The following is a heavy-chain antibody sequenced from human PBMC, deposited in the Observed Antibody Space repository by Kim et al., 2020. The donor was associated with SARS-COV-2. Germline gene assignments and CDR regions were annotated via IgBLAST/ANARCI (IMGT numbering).Heavy chain of an antibody. CDR2: INTNTGNP. CDR1: GYTFTSYA. V-gene: IGHV7-4-1*02. D-gene: IGHD4-17*01. CDR3: ARDLAGYGDYGGEGMDV. J-gene: IGHJ6*02. Sequence: ASVKVSCKASGYTFTSYAMNWVRQAPGQGLEWMGWINTNTGNPTYAQGFTGRFVFSLDTSVSTAYLQISSLKAEDTAVYYCARDLAGYGDYGGEGMDVWGQGTTVTVSS.